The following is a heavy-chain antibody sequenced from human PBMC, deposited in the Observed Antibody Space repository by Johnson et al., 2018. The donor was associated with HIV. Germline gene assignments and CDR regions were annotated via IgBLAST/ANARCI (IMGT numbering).Heavy chain of an antibody. Sequence: VQLVESGGGLVQPGGSLRLSCAASGFTFSSYWMSWVRQATGKGLEWVANIKQDGSEKYYVDSVKGRFTISRDNAESSLHLQMNSLRADDTAVYYCVRLHSGTGAFDIWGQGTMVSVSS. CDR3: VRLHSGTGAFDI. D-gene: IGHD1-26*01. J-gene: IGHJ3*02. CDR2: IKQDGSEK. CDR1: GFTFSSYW. V-gene: IGHV3-7*04.